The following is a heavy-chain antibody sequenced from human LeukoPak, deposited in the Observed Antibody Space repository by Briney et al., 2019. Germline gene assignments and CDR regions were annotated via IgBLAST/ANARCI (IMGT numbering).Heavy chain of an antibody. CDR2: IIPILGIA. Sequence: ASVKVSCKASGGTFSSYAISWVRQAPGQGLEWMGRIIPILGIANYAQKFQGRVTITADKPTSTAYMELSSLRSEDTAVYYCARVRYDILTGYPLNGMDVWGQGTTVTVSS. J-gene: IGHJ6*02. D-gene: IGHD3-9*01. V-gene: IGHV1-69*04. CDR3: ARVRYDILTGYPLNGMDV. CDR1: GGTFSSYA.